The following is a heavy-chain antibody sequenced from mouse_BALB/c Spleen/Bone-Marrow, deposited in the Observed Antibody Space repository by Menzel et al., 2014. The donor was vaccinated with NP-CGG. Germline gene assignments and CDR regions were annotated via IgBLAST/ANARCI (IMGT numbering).Heavy chain of an antibody. CDR3: AGAGYGSSYDWFAY. CDR2: ISTYSGNT. V-gene: IGHV1-67*01. J-gene: IGHJ3*01. Sequence: QVQLQQSGPELVRPGVSVKISCKGSGYTFTDYAMHWVKQSHAKSLEWIGVISTYSGNTNYNQKFKGKATMTVGKSSSTAYMELARLTSEDSAIYYCAGAGYGSSYDWFAYWGQGTLVTVSA. D-gene: IGHD1-1*01. CDR1: GYTFTDYA.